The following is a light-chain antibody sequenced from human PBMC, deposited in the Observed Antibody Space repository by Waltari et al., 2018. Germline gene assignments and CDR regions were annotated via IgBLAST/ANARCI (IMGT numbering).Light chain of an antibody. V-gene: IGLV2-23*02. Sequence: QSALTQAASVSGSPGQSITMSRTGTNSDVGSYNLVSWYQQNPGEAPKLMIFEVTKRPSGVSNRFSGSKSGNTASLTISGLQAEDEAHYYCFSYAGSRNWVFGGGTKLTVL. CDR3: FSYAGSRNWV. J-gene: IGLJ3*02. CDR1: NSDVGSYNL. CDR2: EVT.